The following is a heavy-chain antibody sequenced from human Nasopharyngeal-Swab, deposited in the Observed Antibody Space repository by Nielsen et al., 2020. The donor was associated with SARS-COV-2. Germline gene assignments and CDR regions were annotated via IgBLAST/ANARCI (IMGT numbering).Heavy chain of an antibody. V-gene: IGHV3-23*01. CDR3: AKDRDSGDDSGEYYHYYGMDV. CDR2: ISGGDDST. D-gene: IGHD5-12*01. J-gene: IGHJ6*02. Sequence: LSLTCAASGFIFKNYAMNWVRQAPGRGLEWVSAISGGDDSTKYADSVKGRFTISRDNSKNTLNLQMNSLGAEDTAIYYCAKDRDSGDDSGEYYHYYGMDVWGQGTSVTVSS. CDR1: GFIFKNYA.